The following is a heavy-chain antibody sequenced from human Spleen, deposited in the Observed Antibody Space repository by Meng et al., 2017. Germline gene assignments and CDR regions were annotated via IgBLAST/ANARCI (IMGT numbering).Heavy chain of an antibody. J-gene: IGHJ4*02. D-gene: IGHD4-17*01. CDR2: IGHSGIT. V-gene: IGHV4-39*01. CDR1: GGSISTSGYY. Sequence: QPQLQESGPGLVKPSEALSLTCSVSGGSISTSGYYWGWIRQPPGKGLEWIGSIGHSGITYYTPSLKSRVTVSIDTSKNQFSLKLSSVTAADTAVYYCAVRLRNYFDYWGQGTLVTVSS. CDR3: AVRLRNYFDY.